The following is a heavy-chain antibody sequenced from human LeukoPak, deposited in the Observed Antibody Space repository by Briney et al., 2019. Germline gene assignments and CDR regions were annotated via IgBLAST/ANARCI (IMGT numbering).Heavy chain of an antibody. CDR2: IYYTGST. CDR1: GGSISSGGYY. CDR3: ARNPRSSTWYMGY. J-gene: IGHJ4*02. D-gene: IGHD6-13*01. Sequence: PETLSLTCTVSGGSISSGGYYWNWIRQPPGKGLKWIGSIYYTGSTNYNPSLKSRVTISVDLSKNQFSLKLTSVTAADTAVYYCARNPRSSTWYMGYWGQGTLVTVSS. V-gene: IGHV4-39*07.